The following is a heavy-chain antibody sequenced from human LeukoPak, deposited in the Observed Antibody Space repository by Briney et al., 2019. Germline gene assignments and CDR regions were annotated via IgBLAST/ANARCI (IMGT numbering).Heavy chain of an antibody. Sequence: ASVKVSCKASGYTFTSYGISWVRQAPGQGLEWMGWISAYNGNTNYAQKLQGRVTMTTDTSTSTAYMELRSLRSDDTAVYYCARDRLSSGWSEYFQHWGQGTLVTVSS. J-gene: IGHJ1*01. CDR3: ARDRLSSGWSEYFQH. CDR2: ISAYNGNT. D-gene: IGHD6-19*01. CDR1: GYTFTSYG. V-gene: IGHV1-18*01.